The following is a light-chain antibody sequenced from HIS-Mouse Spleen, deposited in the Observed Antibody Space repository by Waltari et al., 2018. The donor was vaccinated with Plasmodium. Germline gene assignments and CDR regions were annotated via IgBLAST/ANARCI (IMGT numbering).Light chain of an antibody. Sequence: AIRMTQSPSSFSPSPGDRVTITCRASQGISSYLAWYQQKPGKAPKLLIYAASTLQSGVPSRFSGSGSGTDFTLTISCLQSEDFATYYCQQYYSYPYTFGQGTKLESK. J-gene: IGKJ2*01. CDR1: QGISSY. CDR3: QQYYSYPYT. CDR2: AAS. V-gene: IGKV1-8*01.